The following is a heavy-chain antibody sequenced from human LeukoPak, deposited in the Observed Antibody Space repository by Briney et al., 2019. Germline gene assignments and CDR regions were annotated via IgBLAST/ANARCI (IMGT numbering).Heavy chain of an antibody. Sequence: SETLSLTCTVSGGSISSYYWSWIRQPPGKGLEWIGYIYYSGSTNYNPSLKSRVTIPVDTSKNQFSLKLSSVTAADTAVYYCARDLGVGQLRFDPWGQGTLVTVSS. V-gene: IGHV4-59*01. CDR1: GGSISSYY. J-gene: IGHJ5*02. CDR2: IYYSGST. CDR3: ARDLGVGQLRFDP. D-gene: IGHD6-6*01.